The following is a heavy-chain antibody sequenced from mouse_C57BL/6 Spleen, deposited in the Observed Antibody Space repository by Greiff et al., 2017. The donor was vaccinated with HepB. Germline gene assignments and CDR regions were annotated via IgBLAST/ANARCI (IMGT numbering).Heavy chain of an antibody. V-gene: IGHV1-26*01. CDR2: INPNNGGP. D-gene: IGHD4-1*01. CDR1: GYTFTDYY. Sequence: EVQLQQSGPELVKPGASVKISCKASGYTFTDYYMNWVKQSHGKSLEWIGDINPNNGGPSYNQKFKGKATLTVDKSSSTAYMELRSLTSEDSAVYYCARYGELGRYFDVWGTGTTVTVSS. CDR3: ARYGELGRYFDV. J-gene: IGHJ1*03.